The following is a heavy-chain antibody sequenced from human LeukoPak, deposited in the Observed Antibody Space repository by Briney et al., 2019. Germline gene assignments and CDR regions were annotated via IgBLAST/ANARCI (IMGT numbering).Heavy chain of an antibody. CDR3: ARESGGAAALGY. CDR2: IYYSGST. CDR1: GGSISSYY. Sequence: SETLSLTCTVSGGSISSYYWSWIRQPPGKGLEWIGYIYYSGSTNYNPSLKSRVTIPVDTSKNQFSLKLSSVTAADTAVYYCARESGGAAALGYWGQGTLVTVSS. V-gene: IGHV4-59*01. J-gene: IGHJ4*02. D-gene: IGHD6-13*01.